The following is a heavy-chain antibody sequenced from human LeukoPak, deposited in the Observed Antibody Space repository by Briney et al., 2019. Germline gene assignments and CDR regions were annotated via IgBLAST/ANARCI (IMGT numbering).Heavy chain of an antibody. J-gene: IGHJ4*02. CDR3: ARENQLNTASIVATTFFDY. D-gene: IGHD5-12*01. Sequence: PGGSLRLSCAASGFTFSSYAMHWVRQAPGKGLEWVAVISYDGSNKYYADSVKGRFTISRDNSKNTLYLQMNSLRAEDTAVYYCARENQLNTASIVATTFFDYWGQGTLVTVSS. CDR1: GFTFSSYA. CDR2: ISYDGSNK. V-gene: IGHV3-30-3*01.